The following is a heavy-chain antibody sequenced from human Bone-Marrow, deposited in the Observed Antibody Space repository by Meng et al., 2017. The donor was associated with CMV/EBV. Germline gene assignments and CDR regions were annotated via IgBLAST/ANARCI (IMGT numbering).Heavy chain of an antibody. J-gene: IGHJ3*02. CDR3: ASHIAARSPAFWLAFDI. V-gene: IGHV1-69*10. CDR2: IIPILGIA. Sequence: SVKVSCKTSGGTFSSYAISWVRRAPGQGLEWMGGIIPILGIANYAQKFQGRVTITADKSTSTAYMELSSLRSEDTAVYYCASHIAARSPAFWLAFDIWGQGTMVTVSS. D-gene: IGHD6-6*01. CDR1: GGTFSSYA.